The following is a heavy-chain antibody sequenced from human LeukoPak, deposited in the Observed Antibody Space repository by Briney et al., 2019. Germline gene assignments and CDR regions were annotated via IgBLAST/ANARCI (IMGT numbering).Heavy chain of an antibody. CDR3: ARGPFASAHWFDP. CDR1: GDSIGSYY. CDR2: IYNSAYT. J-gene: IGHJ5*02. V-gene: IGHV4-59*12. Sequence: SETLSLSCTVSGDSIGSYYWSWIRQPPGKGLEYIGYIYNSAYTKYNPSLKSRVTISVDTSKNQFSLKLSSVTAADTAVYYCARGPFASAHWFDPWGQGTLVTVYS.